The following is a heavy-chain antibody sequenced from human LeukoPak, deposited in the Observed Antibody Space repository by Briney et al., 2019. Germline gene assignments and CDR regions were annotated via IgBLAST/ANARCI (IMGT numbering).Heavy chain of an antibody. CDR3: ARHETGPYFDY. J-gene: IGHJ4*02. CDR2: IYPGDSDT. Sequence: GESLEISCKGSGSRFTSYWNGWVRQLPGKGLEWMGIIYPGDSDTRYSPSFQGQVTISADKSISTAYLQWSSLKASDTAMYYCARHETGPYFDYWGQGTLVTVSS. V-gene: IGHV5-51*01. D-gene: IGHD1-1*01. CDR1: GSRFTSYW.